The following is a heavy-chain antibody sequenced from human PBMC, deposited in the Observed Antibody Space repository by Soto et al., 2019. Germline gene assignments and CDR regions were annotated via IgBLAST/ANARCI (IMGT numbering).Heavy chain of an antibody. CDR3: ARALHYYDSSGYQVDAFDI. Sequence: SETLSLTCTFSCGSIISYYWSWIRQPPGKGLEWIGYIYYSGSTNYNPSLKSRVTISVDTSKNQFSLKLSSVTAADTAVYYCARALHYYDSSGYQVDAFDIWGQGTMVTVSS. J-gene: IGHJ3*02. D-gene: IGHD3-22*01. CDR2: IYYSGST. V-gene: IGHV4-59*01. CDR1: CGSIISYY.